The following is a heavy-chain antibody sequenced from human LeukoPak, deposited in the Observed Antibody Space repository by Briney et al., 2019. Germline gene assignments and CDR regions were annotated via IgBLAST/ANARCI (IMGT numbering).Heavy chain of an antibody. V-gene: IGHV4-61*01. CDR3: ASVLIGTGGNWFDP. Sequence: SETLSLTCTVSGGSVSSGSYYWSWIRQPPGKGLEWIGYIYYSGSTNYNPSLKSRVTISVDTSKNQFSLKLSSVTAADTAVYYCASVLIGTGGNWFDPWGQGTLVTVSS. CDR1: GGSVSSGSYY. D-gene: IGHD3-10*01. J-gene: IGHJ5*02. CDR2: IYYSGST.